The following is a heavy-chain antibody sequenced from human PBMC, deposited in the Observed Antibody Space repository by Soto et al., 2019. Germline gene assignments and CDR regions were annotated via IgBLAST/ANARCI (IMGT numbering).Heavy chain of an antibody. CDR3: ARFLRRYSGSYSNPDNWFDP. CDR2: INAGNGNT. Sequence: ASVKVSCKACGYTFTSYAMHWVRQAPGQRLEWMGWINAGNGNTKYSQKFQGRVTITRDTSAGTAYMELSSLRSEDTAVYYCARFLRRYSGSYSNPDNWFDPWGQGTLVTVSS. J-gene: IGHJ5*02. D-gene: IGHD1-26*01. V-gene: IGHV1-3*01. CDR1: GYTFTSYA.